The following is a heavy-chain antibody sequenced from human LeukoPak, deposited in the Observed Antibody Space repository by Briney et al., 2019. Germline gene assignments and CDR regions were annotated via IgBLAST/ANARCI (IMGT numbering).Heavy chain of an antibody. CDR2: INPNSGGT. D-gene: IGHD3-22*01. CDR3: ARRRPGSSGYKDAFDI. J-gene: IGHJ3*02. CDR1: GYTFTGYY. V-gene: IGHV1-2*02. Sequence: ASVKVSCKASGYTFTGYYMHWVRQAPGQGLEWMEWINPNSGGTNYAQKFQGRVTMTRDTSISTAYMELSRLRSDDTAVYYCARRRPGSSGYKDAFDIWGQGTMVTVSS.